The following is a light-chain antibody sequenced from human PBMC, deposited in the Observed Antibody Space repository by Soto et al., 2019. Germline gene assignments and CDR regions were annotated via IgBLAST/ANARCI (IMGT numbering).Light chain of an antibody. V-gene: IGKV3-11*01. J-gene: IGKJ3*01. CDR3: QQRRDWPFT. Sequence: EIVLTQSPATLSLSPGERATLSCRASQSLNSYLAWYQQRPGHAPRLLLYHTSARATGIGASFSGSGSGTAFTLSSRGLEHDDVAVCYCQQRRDWPFTFGPGTKVEIK. CDR1: QSLNSY. CDR2: HTS.